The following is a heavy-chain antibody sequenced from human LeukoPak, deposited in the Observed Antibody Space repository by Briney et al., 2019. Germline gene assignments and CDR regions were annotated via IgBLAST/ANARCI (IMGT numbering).Heavy chain of an antibody. CDR1: GFTVSSDY. Sequence: GGSLRLSCAASGFTVSSDYMTWVRQAPGKGLEWVSSIDGTGSTNYADSVRGRFPISRDNSKNTLYLQMNSLRAEDTAIYYCARDASGSRPNYWGQGTLVTVTS. CDR3: ARDASGSRPNY. D-gene: IGHD3-10*01. CDR2: IDGTGST. V-gene: IGHV3-53*01. J-gene: IGHJ4*02.